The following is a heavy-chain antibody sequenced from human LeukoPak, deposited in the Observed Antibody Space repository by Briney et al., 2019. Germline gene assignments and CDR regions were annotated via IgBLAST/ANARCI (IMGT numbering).Heavy chain of an antibody. CDR2: ISPYNGNT. Sequence: ASVKVSCKAAGYTFVSYAINWVRQAPGRGPEWMGWISPYNGNTNYKEKFQGRVSMTTDTSTSTAYMELRSLRSDDTAVYYCAKDRERWLRLFDYWGQGTLVTVSS. D-gene: IGHD5-24*01. V-gene: IGHV1-18*01. CDR3: AKDRERWLRLFDY. J-gene: IGHJ4*02. CDR1: GYTFVSYA.